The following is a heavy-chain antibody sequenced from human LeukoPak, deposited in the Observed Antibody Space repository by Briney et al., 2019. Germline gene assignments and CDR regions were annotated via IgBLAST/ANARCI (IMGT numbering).Heavy chain of an antibody. CDR1: GFTFSSYT. V-gene: IGHV3-23*01. CDR3: AKPHPYDSSAYYGDY. CDR2: ISGRGDNT. Sequence: GGSLRLSCAASGFTFSSYTMTWVRQAPGKGLEWVSGISGRGDNTYYADSVKGRFTISRDNSKNTVYLQMHSLRAEDTAVYYCAKPHPYDSSAYYGDYWGQGTLVTVSS. D-gene: IGHD3-22*01. J-gene: IGHJ4*02.